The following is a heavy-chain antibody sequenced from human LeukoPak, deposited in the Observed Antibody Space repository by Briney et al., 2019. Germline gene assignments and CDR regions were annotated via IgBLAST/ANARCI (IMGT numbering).Heavy chain of an antibody. D-gene: IGHD6-6*01. J-gene: IGHJ4*02. CDR2: TYHSGST. V-gene: IGHV4-38-2*01. CDR1: GYSISSGYY. CDR3: ASIAARVGFDY. Sequence: SETLSLTCAVSGYSISSGYYWGWIRQPPGKGLEWIGSTYHSGSTYYNPSLKSRVTISVDTSKTQFSLKLSSVTAADTAVYYCASIAARVGFDYWGQGTLVTVSS.